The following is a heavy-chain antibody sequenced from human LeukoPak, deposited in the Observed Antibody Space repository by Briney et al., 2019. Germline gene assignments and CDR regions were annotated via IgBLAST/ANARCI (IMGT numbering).Heavy chain of an antibody. CDR2: IKTDGSIT. CDR1: GFTFSSYW. J-gene: IGHJ4*02. V-gene: IGHV3-74*01. CDR3: ARSPYYDFWSGYYATFDY. Sequence: PGGSLRLSCAASGFTFSSYWMHWFRQAPGKGLVWVSRIKTDGSITGYADSVKGRFTISRDNAKNSLYLQMNSLRAEDTAVYYCARSPYYDFWSGYYATFDYWGQGTLVTVSS. D-gene: IGHD3-3*01.